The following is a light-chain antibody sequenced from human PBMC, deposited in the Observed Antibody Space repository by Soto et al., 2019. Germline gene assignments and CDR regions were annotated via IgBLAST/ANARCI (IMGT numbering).Light chain of an antibody. CDR1: QSVGSSY. J-gene: IGKJ1*01. V-gene: IGKV3-20*01. CDR3: QQYTTSSWT. CDR2: GTS. Sequence: EVVLTQSPGTLSLSPGERATLSCRASQSVGSSYLAWYQQKPGQAPRVLIYGTSSRATGIPDRFSGSGSGTDFTLTISRLEPEDFAVYHCQQYTTSSWTFGQGTKVEIE.